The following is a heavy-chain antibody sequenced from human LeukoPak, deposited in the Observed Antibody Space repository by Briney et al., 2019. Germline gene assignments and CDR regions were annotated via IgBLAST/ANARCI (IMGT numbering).Heavy chain of an antibody. V-gene: IGHV3-74*01. J-gene: IGHJ4*02. CDR3: ARGRPHGNDY. CDR1: GFTFSDYG. Sequence: PGRSLRLSCAASGFTFSDYGMYWVRQAPGKGLVWVSRIASDGSSTTYADSVKGRFSISRDNAKNTLYLQMNSLRVEDTAVYYCARGRPHGNDYWGQGTLVTVSS. D-gene: IGHD4-23*01. CDR2: IASDGSST.